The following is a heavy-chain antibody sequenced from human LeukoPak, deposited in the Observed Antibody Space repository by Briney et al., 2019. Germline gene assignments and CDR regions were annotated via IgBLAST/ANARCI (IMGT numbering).Heavy chain of an antibody. Sequence: GGSLRLSCAASGFTFSSYAMSWVRQAPGKGLEWVSAISGSGGSTYYADSVKGRFTISRDNSKNTLYLQMNSLRAEDTAVYYCAKDHYDFWSGYPYNWFDPWGQGTLVTVSS. CDR1: GFTFSSYA. CDR3: AKDHYDFWSGYPYNWFDP. V-gene: IGHV3-23*01. J-gene: IGHJ5*02. D-gene: IGHD3-3*01. CDR2: ISGSGGST.